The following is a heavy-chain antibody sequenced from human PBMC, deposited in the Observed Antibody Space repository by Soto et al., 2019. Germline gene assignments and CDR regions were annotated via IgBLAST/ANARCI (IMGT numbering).Heavy chain of an antibody. CDR3: ARPFHISSDYCDNDAFDV. Sequence: QVQLVQSGAEVKKPGSSVKVSCKASGGTFSDFAISWVRQSPRQGLEWMGEVIPIFAPANYAQSLKCRVTITADDSPTAAYMELHSLPSDGPSVYSSARPFHISSDYCDNDAFDVWGQGKMVTGSS. CDR2: VIPIFAPA. D-gene: IGHD4-17*01. J-gene: IGHJ3*01. V-gene: IGHV1-69*01. CDR1: GGTFSDFA.